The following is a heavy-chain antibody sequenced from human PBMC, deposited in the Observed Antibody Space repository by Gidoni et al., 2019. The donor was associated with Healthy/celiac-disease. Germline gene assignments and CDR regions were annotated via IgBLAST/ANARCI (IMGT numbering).Heavy chain of an antibody. Sequence: EVQLVESGGGLVLPGRSLRLSCAASGFPFDDYALHWVRQAPGKGLEWGSSISWNSGSINYADALKGRFTISRDNDKNSLYLQMNSLRAEDTAFYYCAKGGGYDFWSGGFDYWGQGTLVTVSS. J-gene: IGHJ4*02. CDR1: GFPFDDYA. CDR3: AKGGGYDFWSGGFDY. CDR2: ISWNSGSI. V-gene: IGHV3-9*01. D-gene: IGHD3-3*01.